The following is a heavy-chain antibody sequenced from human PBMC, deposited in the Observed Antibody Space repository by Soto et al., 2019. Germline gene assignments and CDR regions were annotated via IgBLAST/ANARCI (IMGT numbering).Heavy chain of an antibody. CDR2: IDPSDSYT. J-gene: IGHJ6*02. CDR1: GYSFTSYW. D-gene: IGHD2-2*02. Sequence: GASLKISCKRSGYSFTSYWISWVRQMPGKGLEWMGRIDPSDSYTNYSPSFQGHVTISADKSISTAYLQWSSLKASDTAMYYGARPRDIPDCGIDGWGQGTTDTVA. V-gene: IGHV5-10-1*01. CDR3: ARPRDIPDCGIDG.